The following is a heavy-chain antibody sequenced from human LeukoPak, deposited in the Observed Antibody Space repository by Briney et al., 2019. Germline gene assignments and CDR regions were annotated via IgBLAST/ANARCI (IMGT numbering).Heavy chain of an antibody. Sequence: ASVKVSCKASGYTFTSYDINWVRQATGQGLEWMGWMNPNSGNTNYAQKLQGRVTMTTDTSTSTAYMELRSLRSDDTAVYYCARVLSSPDYWGQGTLVTVSS. J-gene: IGHJ4*02. V-gene: IGHV1-18*01. CDR1: GYTFTSYD. CDR2: MNPNSGNT. CDR3: ARVLSSPDY.